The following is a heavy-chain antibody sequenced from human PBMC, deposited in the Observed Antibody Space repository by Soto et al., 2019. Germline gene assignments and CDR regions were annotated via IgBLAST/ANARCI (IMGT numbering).Heavy chain of an antibody. CDR3: AEEGRLQWERRVGDY. Sequence: EVPLLESGGGLVQPGGSLRLSCAASGFTFSSYAMNWVRQAPGKGLEWVSAISGSGGGTFYADSVKGRFTISRDNSNNTMYLQVNSLRAEDTAVYYCAEEGRLQWERRVGDYWGQGTLVTVSS. D-gene: IGHD1-26*01. V-gene: IGHV3-23*01. J-gene: IGHJ4*02. CDR1: GFTFSSYA. CDR2: ISGSGGGT.